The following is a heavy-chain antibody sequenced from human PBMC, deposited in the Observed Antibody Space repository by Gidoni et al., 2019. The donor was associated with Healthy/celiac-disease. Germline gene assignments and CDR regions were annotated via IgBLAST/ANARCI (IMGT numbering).Heavy chain of an antibody. D-gene: IGHD3-10*01. J-gene: IGHJ4*02. CDR3: ARLGGYYYGSEDFDY. Sequence: EVQLVESGGGLVQPGGSLRLSCAASGFTFSSYSMNWVRQAPGKGLEWVSYSSSSSSTIYYADSVKGRFTISRDNAKNSLYLQMNSLRDEDTAVYYCARLGGYYYGSEDFDYWGQGTLVTVSS. CDR1: GFTFSSYS. V-gene: IGHV3-48*02. CDR2: SSSSSSTI.